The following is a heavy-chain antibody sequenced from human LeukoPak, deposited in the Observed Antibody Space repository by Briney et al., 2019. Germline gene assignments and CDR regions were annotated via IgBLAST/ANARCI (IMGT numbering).Heavy chain of an antibody. D-gene: IGHD6-13*01. V-gene: IGHV4-4*07. J-gene: IGHJ5*02. CDR3: ARDPNSSSWYGEGWFDP. Sequence: SETLSLTCTVSGGSISSYYWSWIRQPAGKGLEWIGRIYTSGSTNYNPSLKSRVTMSVDTSKNQFSLKLSSVTAADTAVYYCARDPNSSSWYGEGWFDPWGQGTLVTVSS. CDR2: IYTSGST. CDR1: GGSISSYY.